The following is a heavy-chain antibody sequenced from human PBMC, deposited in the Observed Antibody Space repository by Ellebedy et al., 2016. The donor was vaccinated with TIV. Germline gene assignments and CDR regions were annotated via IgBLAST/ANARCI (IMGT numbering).Heavy chain of an antibody. CDR3: ATEASGSGRVSLY. D-gene: IGHD3-10*01. CDR2: INPSGGST. J-gene: IGHJ4*02. Sequence: AASVKVSCKASGYSFTRYEMHWVRQAPGQGLEWMGIINPSGGSTTFAQKFQGRVTMTRDTSTSTVYMELSSLRSDDTAIYYCATEASGSGRVSLYWGQGTLVTVSS. CDR1: GYSFTRYE. V-gene: IGHV1-46*01.